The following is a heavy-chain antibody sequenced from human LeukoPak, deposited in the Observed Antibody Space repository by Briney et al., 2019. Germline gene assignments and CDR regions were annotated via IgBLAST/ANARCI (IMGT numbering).Heavy chain of an antibody. CDR3: ARCDLGGDCYSPDY. D-gene: IGHD2-21*02. J-gene: IGHJ4*02. V-gene: IGHV4-34*01. CDR1: SGSFRGYY. CDR2: INHSGST. Sequence: RAETLSLTCTVYSGSFRGYYWSWIRQPPGKGLEWIGEINHSGSTNYNPSLKSRLTISMDMSKNQFSLELSSVTAADTAIYYCARCDLGGDCYSPDYWGQGTLVTVSS.